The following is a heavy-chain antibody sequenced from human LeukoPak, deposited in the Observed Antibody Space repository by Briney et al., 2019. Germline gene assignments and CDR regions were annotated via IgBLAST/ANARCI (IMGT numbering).Heavy chain of an antibody. CDR2: INAYTGNT. V-gene: IGHV1-18*04. D-gene: IGHD2-2*01. CDR3: TRVASTTCDCPDYFDY. CDR1: GYTFTGYY. Sequence: ASVKVSCKASGYTFTGYYMHWVRQAPGQGLEWMGWINAYTGNTNYAPKFQGRVTITTDRSTSTAYMDLRSLRSDDTAVYYCTRVASTTCDCPDYFDYWGQGTLVTVSS. J-gene: IGHJ4*02.